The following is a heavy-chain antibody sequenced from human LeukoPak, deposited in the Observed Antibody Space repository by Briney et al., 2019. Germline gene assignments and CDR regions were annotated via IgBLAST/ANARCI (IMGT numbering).Heavy chain of an antibody. J-gene: IGHJ5*02. Sequence: ASETLSLTCTVSGGSISSYYWSWIRQPPGKGLEWIGYIYYSGSTNYNPSLKSRVTISVDTSKNQFSLKLSSVTAADTAVYYCAIGGEWATGHTWFDPWGQGTLVTVSS. V-gene: IGHV4-59*08. CDR2: IYYSGST. D-gene: IGHD3-16*01. CDR1: GGSISSYY. CDR3: AIGGEWATGHTWFDP.